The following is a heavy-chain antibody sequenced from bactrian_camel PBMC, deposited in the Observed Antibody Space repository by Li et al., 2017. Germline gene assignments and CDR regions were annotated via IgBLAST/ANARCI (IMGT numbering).Heavy chain of an antibody. V-gene: IGHV3S42*01. CDR1: AYRDC. D-gene: IGHD3*01. Sequence: DVQLVESGGGSVQAGGSLRLACVSAAYRDCMAWFRQAPGKERERVADIDHYTRTTVAEFVKGRFTISQDNAKDTLYLQMNGLEPDDTAIYYCTPVLILSDGYCYKADNYWGQGTQVTVS. CDR3: TPVLILSDGYCYKADNY. CDR2: IDHYTRT. J-gene: IGHJ4*01.